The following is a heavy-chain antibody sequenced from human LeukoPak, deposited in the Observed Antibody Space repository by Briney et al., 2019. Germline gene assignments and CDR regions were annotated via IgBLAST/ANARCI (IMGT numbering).Heavy chain of an antibody. V-gene: IGHV1-8*01. D-gene: IGHD2-15*01. J-gene: IGHJ5*02. CDR1: GYTFTNYD. Sequence: ASVKVSCKASGYTFTNYDINWVRQATGQGPEWMGWMNPKSGNTGYAQKFQGRVTMTRNTSISTTYMELSSLRSDDTAVYYCARDQDIVVVVAALRQREMGGFDPWGQGTLVTVSS. CDR2: MNPKSGNT. CDR3: ARDQDIVVVVAALRQREMGGFDP.